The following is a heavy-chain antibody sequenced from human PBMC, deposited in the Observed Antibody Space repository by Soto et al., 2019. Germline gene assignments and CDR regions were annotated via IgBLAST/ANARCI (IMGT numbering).Heavy chain of an antibody. CDR3: VMGGPAFGVVRYYYYGMDV. CDR1: GYTFTSYY. Sequence: GASVKVSCKASGYTFTSYYMHWVRQAPGQGLEWMGIINPSGGSTSYAQKFQGRVTMTRDTSTSTVYMELSSLRSEDTAVYYCVMGGPAFGVVRYYYYGMDVWGQGTTVTVSS. CDR2: INPSGGST. V-gene: IGHV1-46*01. D-gene: IGHD3-3*01. J-gene: IGHJ6*02.